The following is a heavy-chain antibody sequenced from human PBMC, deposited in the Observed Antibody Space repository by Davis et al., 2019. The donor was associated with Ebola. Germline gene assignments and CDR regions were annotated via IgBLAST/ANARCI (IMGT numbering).Heavy chain of an antibody. D-gene: IGHD3-9*01. Sequence: GSLRLSCAVYGGSFSGYYWSWIRQPPGKGLEWIGEINHSGSTNYNPSLKSRVTISVDTSKNQFSLKLSSVTAADTAVYYCARVYYRYSEAGAMDVWGQGTTVTVSS. V-gene: IGHV4-34*01. CDR3: ARVYYRYSEAGAMDV. J-gene: IGHJ6*02. CDR1: GGSFSGYY. CDR2: INHSGST.